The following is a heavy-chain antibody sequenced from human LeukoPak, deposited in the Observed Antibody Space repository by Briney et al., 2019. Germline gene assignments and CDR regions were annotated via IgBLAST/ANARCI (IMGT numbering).Heavy chain of an antibody. V-gene: IGHV3-30-3*01. Sequence: GGSLRLSCAASGFTFSSSAMHWVRQAPGKGLEWVAVISYDGSNKYYADSVKGRFTISRDSSKDTLYLQMNSLRAEDTAVYYCARVGYGGDTTNFDYWGQGTLVTVSS. CDR1: GFTFSSSA. CDR2: ISYDGSNK. CDR3: ARVGYGGDTTNFDY. D-gene: IGHD2-21*01. J-gene: IGHJ4*02.